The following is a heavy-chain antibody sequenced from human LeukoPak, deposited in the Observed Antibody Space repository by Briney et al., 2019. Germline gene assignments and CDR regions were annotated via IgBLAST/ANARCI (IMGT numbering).Heavy chain of an antibody. V-gene: IGHV4-39*01. J-gene: IGHJ4*02. D-gene: IGHD3-3*01. Sequence: PSQTLSLTCTVSGGSIRSSYYYWGWIRQPPGKGLGWIGSIYDSGSTYYNPSLKSRVTISVDTSKNQFSLKLNSVTAADTAVYYCARHRRNYDFWSGYYRFFGHFDYWGQGTLVTVSS. CDR3: ARHRRNYDFWSGYYRFFGHFDY. CDR1: GGSIRSSYYY. CDR2: IYDSGST.